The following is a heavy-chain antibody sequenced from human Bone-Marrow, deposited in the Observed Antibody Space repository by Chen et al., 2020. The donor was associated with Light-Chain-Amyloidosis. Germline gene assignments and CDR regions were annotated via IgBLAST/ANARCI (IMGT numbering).Heavy chain of an antibody. CDR2: IFRGDIT. V-gene: IGHV4-39*07. J-gene: IGHJ3*01. Sequence: LQLQESGPGLVEPSQTLSLTCTVSGASIISSEYYWGWMRQAPGKGLEWIGSIFRGDITYYTSSLKSRVTLSVDTSNNHISLRLRSVTAGDTAIYYCARGPSEVEWGVVKSAFAFDFWGQGTMVTVSS. CDR3: ARGPSEVEWGVVKSAFAFDF. CDR1: GASIISSEYY. D-gene: IGHD2-21*01.